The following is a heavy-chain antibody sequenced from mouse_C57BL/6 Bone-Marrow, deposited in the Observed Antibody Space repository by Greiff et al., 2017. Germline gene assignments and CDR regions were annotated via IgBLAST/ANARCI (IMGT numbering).Heavy chain of an antibody. CDR1: GYTFTSYW. V-gene: IGHV1-55*01. CDR2: IYPGSGST. Sequence: QVQLQQPGAELVKPGASVKMSCKASGYTFTSYWITWVKQRPGQGLEWIGDIYPGSGSTNYNEKFKSKATLTVDTSSSTAYMQLSSLASEDSAVYYCARPYYSNYWYFDVWGTGTTVTVSA. J-gene: IGHJ1*03. D-gene: IGHD2-5*01. CDR3: ARPYYSNYWYFDV.